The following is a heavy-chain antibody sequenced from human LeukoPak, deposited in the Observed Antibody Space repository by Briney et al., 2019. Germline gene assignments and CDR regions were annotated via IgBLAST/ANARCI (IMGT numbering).Heavy chain of an antibody. V-gene: IGHV1-3*03. Sequence: ASVKVSCKASGYTFTGYAIHWVRQAPGQGLEWMGWINAGNGDTRYSQESQGRVTITRDTSASTAYMELSSPTSEDMAVYYCARGSTSDWPYDYWGQGTLVTVSS. J-gene: IGHJ4*02. CDR3: ARGSTSDWPYDY. D-gene: IGHD2-2*01. CDR1: GYTFTGYA. CDR2: INAGNGDT.